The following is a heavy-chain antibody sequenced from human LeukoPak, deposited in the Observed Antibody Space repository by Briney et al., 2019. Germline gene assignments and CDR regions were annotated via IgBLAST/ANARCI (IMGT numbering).Heavy chain of an antibody. CDR3: ARYMIVLPHAFDI. CDR1: GYTFTSYG. D-gene: IGHD3-22*01. Sequence: ASVKVSCKASGYTFTSYGISWVRQAPGQGLEWMGWINPNSGGTNYAQKFQGRVTMTRDTSISTAYMELSRLRSDDTAVYYCARYMIVLPHAFDIWGQGTMVTVSS. J-gene: IGHJ3*02. V-gene: IGHV1-2*02. CDR2: INPNSGGT.